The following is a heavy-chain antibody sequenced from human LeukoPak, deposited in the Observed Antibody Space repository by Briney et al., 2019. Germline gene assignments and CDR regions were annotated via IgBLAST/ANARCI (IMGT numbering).Heavy chain of an antibody. CDR1: GFTFSNAW. CDR3: TTQLLWFGESLGY. CDR2: IKSKTDGGTT. D-gene: IGHD3-10*01. J-gene: IGHJ4*02. V-gene: IGHV3-15*01. Sequence: PGGSLRLSCAASGFTFSNAWMSWVRQAPGKGLEWAGRIKSKTDGGTTDYAAPVKGRFTTSRDDSKNTLYLQMNSLKTEDTAVYYCTTQLLWFGESLGYWGQGTLVTVSS.